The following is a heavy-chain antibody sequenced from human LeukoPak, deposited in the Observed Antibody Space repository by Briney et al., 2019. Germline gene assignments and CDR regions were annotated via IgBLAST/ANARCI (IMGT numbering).Heavy chain of an antibody. V-gene: IGHV1-69*04. CDR2: IIPILGIA. J-gene: IGHJ4*02. D-gene: IGHD3-22*01. Sequence: SVKVSCKASGGTFSSYAISWVRQAPGQGLEWMGRIIPILGIANYAQKFQGRVTITADKSTSTAYMELSSLRSEDTAVYYCAREGDSSGYYYAGFDYWGQGTLVTVSS. CDR1: GGTFSSYA. CDR3: AREGDSSGYYYAGFDY.